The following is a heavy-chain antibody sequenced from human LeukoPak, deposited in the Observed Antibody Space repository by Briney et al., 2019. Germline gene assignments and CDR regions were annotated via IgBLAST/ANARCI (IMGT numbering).Heavy chain of an antibody. CDR3: ARGIVGATTGDAFDI. J-gene: IGHJ3*02. Sequence: SXKVSCKASGGAFSSYAISWVRQAPGQGLEWMERIIPIFGTANYAQKFQGRVTITTDESTSKAYMELSSLRSEETAVYYCARGIVGATTGDAFDIWGQGTMVTVSS. D-gene: IGHD1-26*01. CDR2: IIPIFGTA. CDR1: GGAFSSYA. V-gene: IGHV1-69*05.